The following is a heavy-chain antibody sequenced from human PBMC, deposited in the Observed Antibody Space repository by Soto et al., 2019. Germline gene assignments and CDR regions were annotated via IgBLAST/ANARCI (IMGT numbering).Heavy chain of an antibody. J-gene: IGHJ6*02. Sequence: SVKVSCKASGGTFDNYAVSWVRQAPGQGFEWMGGIIPMFETVNYAQRFQGRLTIAADESTSTAYMELTSLTSADTAIYFCARGLRTGNYGMDVWGQGTTVTVSS. D-gene: IGHD2-15*01. CDR3: ARGLRTGNYGMDV. CDR2: IIPMFETV. CDR1: GGTFDNYA. V-gene: IGHV1-69*13.